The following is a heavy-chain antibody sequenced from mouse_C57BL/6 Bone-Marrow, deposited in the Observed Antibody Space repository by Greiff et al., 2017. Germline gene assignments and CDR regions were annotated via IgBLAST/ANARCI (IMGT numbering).Heavy chain of an antibody. V-gene: IGHV6-3*01. CDR3: TGDHGSSYRYFGD. J-gene: IGHJ2*01. CDR1: GFTFSNYW. D-gene: IGHD1-1*01. CDR2: IRLKSDNYAT. Sequence: DVKLVESGGGLVKPGGSLKLSCVASGFTFSNYWMNWVRQSPEKGLEWVAQIRLKSDNYATQYAVSVKVRLTIARDDSKSSVYLQMNNLWADDTGIYYCTGDHGSSYRYFGDWGQGPTLTVSS.